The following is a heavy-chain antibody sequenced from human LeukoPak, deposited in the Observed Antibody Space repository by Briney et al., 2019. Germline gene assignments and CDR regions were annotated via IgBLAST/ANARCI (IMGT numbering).Heavy chain of an antibody. V-gene: IGHV1-18*01. CDR2: ISAYNGNT. CDR3: ARLKMTTVTQPDMAV. J-gene: IGHJ6*03. D-gene: IGHD4-11*01. Sequence: ASVNVSCKASGYTFTSYGISWVRQAPGQGLEWMGWISAYNGNTNYAQKLQGRVTMTTDTSTSTAYMELRSLRSDDTAVYYCARLKMTTVTQPDMAVWGKGTTVTVSS. CDR1: GYTFTSYG.